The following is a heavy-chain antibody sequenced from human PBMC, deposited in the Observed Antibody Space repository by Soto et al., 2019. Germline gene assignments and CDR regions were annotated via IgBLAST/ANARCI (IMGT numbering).Heavy chain of an antibody. J-gene: IGHJ6*02. Sequence: QVQLVQSGAEVKKPGASVKVSCKASGYTFTSYAMPWVRQAPGQRLEWMGWINAGNGNTKYSKKFKGRVTMSRDTSARTADMALSSLRSEGTAVYYCARDVGGMDAWGQGTTVTVSS. CDR2: INAGNGNT. V-gene: IGHV1-3*01. D-gene: IGHD2-15*01. CDR3: ARDVGGMDA. CDR1: GYTFTSYA.